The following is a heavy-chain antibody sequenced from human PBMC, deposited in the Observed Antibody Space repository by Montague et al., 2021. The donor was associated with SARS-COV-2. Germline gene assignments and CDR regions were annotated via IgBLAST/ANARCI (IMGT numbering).Heavy chain of an antibody. CDR1: GGSISDSNYL. D-gene: IGHD6-13*01. Sequence: SETLSLTCTVSGGSISDSNYLWGWIRQPPGKGLEWIGDIHDSGTYYNPSLRSRVTMSRDLSENQFSLRLRSVTAADTALYYCARSLISASGTGSNFDSWGQGTLVAVSS. CDR2: IHDSGT. CDR3: ARSLISASGTGSNFDS. J-gene: IGHJ4*02. V-gene: IGHV4-39*07.